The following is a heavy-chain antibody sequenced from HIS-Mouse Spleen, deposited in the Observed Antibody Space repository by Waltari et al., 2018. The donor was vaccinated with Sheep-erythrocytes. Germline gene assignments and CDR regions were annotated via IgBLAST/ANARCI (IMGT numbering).Heavy chain of an antibody. CDR3: ARHKDTAMVHFDY. CDR2: IYYSGRT. Sequence: QLQLQESGPGLVKPSETLSLTCTVSGGSISSSSYYWGWIRQPPGKGLEWIGSIYYSGRTYYNPSLKGRVTISVDTSKNQFSLKLSSVTAADTAVYYCARHKDTAMVHFDYWGQGILVTVSS. J-gene: IGHJ4*02. CDR1: GGSISSSSYY. V-gene: IGHV4-39*01. D-gene: IGHD5-18*01.